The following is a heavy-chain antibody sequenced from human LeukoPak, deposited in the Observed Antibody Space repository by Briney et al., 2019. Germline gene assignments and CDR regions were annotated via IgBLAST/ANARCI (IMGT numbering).Heavy chain of an antibody. V-gene: IGHV3-48*03. CDR1: GFTFSNYA. Sequence: GGSLRLSCAASGFTFSNYAMNWVRQAPGKGLKWVSYISTSGSTTHYADSVKGRFTISRDNAKNSLYLQMNSLRAEDTAVYYCARNLDYWGQGTLVTVSS. CDR3: ARNLDY. CDR2: ISTSGSTT. J-gene: IGHJ4*02.